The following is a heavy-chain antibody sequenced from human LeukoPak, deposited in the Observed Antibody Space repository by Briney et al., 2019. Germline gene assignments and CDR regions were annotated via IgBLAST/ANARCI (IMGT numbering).Heavy chain of an antibody. V-gene: IGHV3-21*01. CDR1: GISFNNYG. Sequence: PGGSLRLSCAASGISFNNYGMSWVRQAPGKGLEWVSSISSSSSYIYYADSVKGRFTISRDNAKNSLYLQMNSLRAEDTAVYYCARGYHCSGGSCSVYISDAYFDYWGQGTLVTVSS. D-gene: IGHD2-15*01. CDR2: ISSSSSYI. CDR3: ARGYHCSGGSCSVYISDAYFDY. J-gene: IGHJ4*02.